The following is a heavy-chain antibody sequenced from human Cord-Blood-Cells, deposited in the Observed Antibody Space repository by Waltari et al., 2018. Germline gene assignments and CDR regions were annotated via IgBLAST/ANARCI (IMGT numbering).Heavy chain of an antibody. CDR1: GYTLTELS. D-gene: IGHD1-1*01. J-gene: IGHJ3*02. Sequence: QVQLVQSGAEVKKPGASVKVSCKVSGYTLTELSMHWVRQAPGKGLEWMGGFDPEDGETSDEQKFQGRVTMTEDTATDTAYMELSSLRSEDTAVYYCATDQLGYDAFDIWGQGTMVTVSS. CDR2: FDPEDGET. V-gene: IGHV1-24*01. CDR3: ATDQLGYDAFDI.